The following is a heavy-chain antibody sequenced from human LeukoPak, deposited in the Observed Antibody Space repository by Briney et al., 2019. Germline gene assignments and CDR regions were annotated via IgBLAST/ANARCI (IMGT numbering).Heavy chain of an antibody. CDR1: GGSVSSGSYY. Sequence: PSETLSLTCTVSGGSVSSGSYYWSWIRQPPGKGLEWIGYIYYSGRSTYKPSLKTRVTISVDTSKNQFSLNLSSVTAADTAVYYCERDQGFVDVWGKGTTVTVSS. J-gene: IGHJ6*04. CDR3: ERDQGFVDV. V-gene: IGHV4-61*01. CDR2: IYYSGRS.